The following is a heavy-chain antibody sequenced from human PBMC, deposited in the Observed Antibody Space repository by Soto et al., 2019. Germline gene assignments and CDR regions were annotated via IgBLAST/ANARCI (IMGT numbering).Heavy chain of an antibody. J-gene: IGHJ5*02. Sequence: QVQLQESGPGLVKPSQTLSLTCTVSGGSISSGSYYWNWIRQHPGKGLEWIGYISYMGNTYYNPSLKSRVNISLDTSKNQFSLKLSSVTAAYTAVYYCARSVFPWGQGNLVTVSS. V-gene: IGHV4-31*03. CDR1: GGSISSGSYY. CDR2: ISYMGNT. CDR3: ARSVFP.